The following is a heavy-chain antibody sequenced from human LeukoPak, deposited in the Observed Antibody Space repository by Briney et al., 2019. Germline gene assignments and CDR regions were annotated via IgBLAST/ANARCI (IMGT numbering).Heavy chain of an antibody. CDR2: INSDGINT. Sequence: GGSLRLSWAASGFTFSNYWMHWVRQAPGKGLVWVSRINSDGINTSYADSVKGRFTISRGNAKNTLNLQMNSLRAEDTAVYYCARDLGQYYDTSDNWFDPWGQGTLVTVSS. CDR1: GFTFSNYW. CDR3: ARDLGQYYDTSDNWFDP. D-gene: IGHD3-22*01. V-gene: IGHV3-74*01. J-gene: IGHJ5*02.